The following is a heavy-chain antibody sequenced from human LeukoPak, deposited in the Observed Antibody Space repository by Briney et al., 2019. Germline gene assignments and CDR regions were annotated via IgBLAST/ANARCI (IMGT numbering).Heavy chain of an antibody. D-gene: IGHD4-17*01. CDR1: GFPFSSYD. Sequence: GGSLRLSCAASGFPFSSYDMSWVRRAPGKGLEWVSVISASAVHIFYADSVKGRFTISRDNSKNTLYLQMNSLRAEDTAVYYCARGRDYGDYNWFDPWGQGTLVTVSS. V-gene: IGHV3-23*01. CDR3: ARGRDYGDYNWFDP. J-gene: IGHJ5*02. CDR2: ISASAVHI.